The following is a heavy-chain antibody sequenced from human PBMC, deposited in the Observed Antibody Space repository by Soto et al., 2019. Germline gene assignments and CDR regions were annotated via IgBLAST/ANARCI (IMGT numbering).Heavy chain of an antibody. J-gene: IGHJ3*02. Sequence: QVQLVQSGAEVKKPGASVKVSCKASGYTFTSYGISWVRQAPGQGLEWMGWISAYNGNTNYAQKLQGRVTMTTDTSTSTAYMGLRSLRSDDTAVYYCARSHDQLLVRGDAFDIWGQGTMVTVSS. CDR1: GYTFTSYG. V-gene: IGHV1-18*01. CDR3: ARSHDQLLVRGDAFDI. D-gene: IGHD3-10*01. CDR2: ISAYNGNT.